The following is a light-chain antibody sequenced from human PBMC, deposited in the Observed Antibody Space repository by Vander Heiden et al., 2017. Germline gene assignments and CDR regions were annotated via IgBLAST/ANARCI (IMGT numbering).Light chain of an antibody. CDR1: RSDVGGYVL. CDR3: SSVAGSAIFVI. V-gene: IGLV2-23*02. CDR2: EVD. J-gene: IGLJ2*01. Sequence: QSALTQPASVSGSPGQSITIPCRGTRSDVGGYVLVSWFQQHPGKAPKLLIFEVDRRPSGISSRFSGSRSGNTASLTISGLQVEDEATYYCSSVAGSAIFVIFGGGTKLTV.